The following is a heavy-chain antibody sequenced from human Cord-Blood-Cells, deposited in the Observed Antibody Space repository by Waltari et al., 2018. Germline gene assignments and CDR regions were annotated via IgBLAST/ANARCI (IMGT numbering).Heavy chain of an antibody. CDR1: GGSFSGYY. CDR2: INHSGST. Sequence: QVQLQQWGAGLLKPSETLSLTCAVYGGSFSGYYWSWIRQPPGKGLEWIGEINHSGSTNYNPSLKSRVTISVDTSKNQFSLKLSSVTAADTAVYYWARGEQLGGIDYWGQGTLVTVSS. V-gene: IGHV4-34*01. J-gene: IGHJ4*02. D-gene: IGHD6-6*01. CDR3: ARGEQLGGIDY.